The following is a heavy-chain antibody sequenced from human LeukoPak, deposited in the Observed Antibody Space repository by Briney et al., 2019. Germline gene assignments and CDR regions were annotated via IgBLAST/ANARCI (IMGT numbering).Heavy chain of an antibody. CDR3: AILMGSSRYNDFDY. CDR1: GYTFTGYY. CDR2: ISPNSDGT. D-gene: IGHD6-13*01. J-gene: IGHJ4*02. Sequence: ASVKVSCKASGYTFTGYYMHWVRQAPGQGLEWMGWISPNSDGTKYAQRFQGRVTMTRDTSISTAYMDLSRLTYDDTAVYYCAILMGSSRYNDFDYWGQGTLVTVSS. V-gene: IGHV1-2*02.